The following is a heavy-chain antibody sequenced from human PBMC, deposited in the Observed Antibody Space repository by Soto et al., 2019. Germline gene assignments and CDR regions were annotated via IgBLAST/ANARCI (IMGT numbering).Heavy chain of an antibody. CDR1: GFTFSSYA. CDR3: ARRGSGSYDAY. Sequence: EVQLLESGGGLVQPGGSLRLSCAASGFTFSSYAMRWVRQAPGKGLEWVSAISGSGGSTYYADSVKGRFTISRDNSKNTLYLQMNSRRAEDTAVYYCARRGSGSYDAYWGQGTLVTVSS. J-gene: IGHJ4*02. D-gene: IGHD1-26*01. V-gene: IGHV3-23*01. CDR2: ISGSGGST.